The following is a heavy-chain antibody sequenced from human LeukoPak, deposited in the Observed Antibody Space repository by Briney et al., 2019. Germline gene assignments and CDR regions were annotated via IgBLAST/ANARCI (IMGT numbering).Heavy chain of an antibody. J-gene: IGHJ4*02. CDR3: AKEDNCGGDCGPDY. D-gene: IGHD2-21*02. Sequence: GRSLRLSCAASGFTFSSYAMSWVRQAPGKGLEWVSGISGDGGRTIYTDSVKGRFTISRDNSKNTLYLQMNSLRAEDTAVYYCAKEDNCGGDCGPDYWGQGTLVTVSS. V-gene: IGHV3-23*01. CDR2: ISGDGGRT. CDR1: GFTFSSYA.